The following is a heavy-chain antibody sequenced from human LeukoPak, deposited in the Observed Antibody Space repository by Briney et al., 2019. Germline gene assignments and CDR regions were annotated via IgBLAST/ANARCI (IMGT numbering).Heavy chain of an antibody. V-gene: IGHV1-3*01. CDR2: INAGNGTT. D-gene: IGHD5-24*01. Sequence: ASVKVSCKASGYTFTSYAMHWVRQAHGQRLEWMGWINAGNGTTKYSQKFQGRVTITRDTSASTAYMELSSLRSEDTAVYYCARDGWHKDYYYGMDVWGQGTTVTVSS. J-gene: IGHJ6*02. CDR1: GYTFTSYA. CDR3: ARDGWHKDYYYGMDV.